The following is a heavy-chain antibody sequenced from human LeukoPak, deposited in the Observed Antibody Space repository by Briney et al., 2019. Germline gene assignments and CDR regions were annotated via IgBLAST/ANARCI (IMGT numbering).Heavy chain of an antibody. D-gene: IGHD3-3*01. J-gene: IGHJ4*02. CDR3: ARLGAGPTYYDFWSGYSSFYFDY. Sequence: SETLSLTCIVSGGSTSGGNYYWGWIRRPPGKGLEWLGGISSSGNTYYNPSLKSRITISIDTSKNHFSLKLSCVTAADTAVYYCARLGAGPTYYDFWSGYSSFYFDYWGQGTLVTVSS. V-gene: IGHV4-39*02. CDR2: ISSSGNT. CDR1: GGSTSGGNYY.